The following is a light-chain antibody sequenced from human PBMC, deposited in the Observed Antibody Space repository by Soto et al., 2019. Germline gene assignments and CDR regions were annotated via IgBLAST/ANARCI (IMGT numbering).Light chain of an antibody. CDR1: SSDVGGYNY. CDR3: CSYAGSHTYVV. V-gene: IGLV2-11*01. CDR2: DVT. J-gene: IGLJ2*01. Sequence: QSALTQPRSVSGSPGQSVTISCTGTSSDVGGYNYVSWYQQHPGKAPKLMIYDVTKRPSGVPDRFSGSKSGSTASLTISGLQDDDEADYYCCSYAGSHTYVVIGGGTQLTVL.